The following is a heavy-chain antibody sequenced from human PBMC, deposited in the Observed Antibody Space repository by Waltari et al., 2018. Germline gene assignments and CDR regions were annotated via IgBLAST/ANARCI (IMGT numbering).Heavy chain of an antibody. CDR1: GYTFTSYA. Sequence: QVQLVQSGAEVKKPGASVKVSCKASGYTFTSYAMHWVRQAPGQRLEWMGWINVGNGNTKYSQKFQGRVTITRDTSASTAYMELSSVTAADTAVYYCARPSIAAAGTGDRFDPWGQGTLVTVSS. D-gene: IGHD6-13*01. J-gene: IGHJ5*02. CDR2: INVGNGNT. CDR3: ARPSIAAAGTGDRFDP. V-gene: IGHV1-3*01.